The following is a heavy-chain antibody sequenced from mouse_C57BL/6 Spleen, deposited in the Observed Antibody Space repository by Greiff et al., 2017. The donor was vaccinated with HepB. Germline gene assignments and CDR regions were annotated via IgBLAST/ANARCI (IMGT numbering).Heavy chain of an antibody. Sequence: EVKVVESGGGLVQPGGSLKLSCAASGFTFSDYYMYWVRQTPEKRLEWVAYISNGGGSTYYPDTVKGRFTISRDNAKNTLYLQMSRLKSEDTAMYYCARGAYGSSLAYWGQGTLVTVSA. CDR1: GFTFSDYY. CDR2: ISNGGGST. D-gene: IGHD1-1*01. CDR3: ARGAYGSSLAY. J-gene: IGHJ3*01. V-gene: IGHV5-12*01.